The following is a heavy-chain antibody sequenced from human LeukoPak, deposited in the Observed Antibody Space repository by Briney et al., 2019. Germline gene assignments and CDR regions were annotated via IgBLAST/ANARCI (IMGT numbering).Heavy chain of an antibody. V-gene: IGHV3-7*01. CDR3: AREDDWNYEDY. J-gene: IGHJ4*02. CDR2: IKQDGSEK. Sequence: GGSLRLSCAASGFTFSSYWMTWVRQAPGKGLEWVANIKQDGSEKYYVSSVKGRFTISRDNAKNSLYLQMNSLRAEDTAIYFCAREDDWNYEDYWGQGTLVTVSS. CDR1: GFTFSSYW. D-gene: IGHD1-7*01.